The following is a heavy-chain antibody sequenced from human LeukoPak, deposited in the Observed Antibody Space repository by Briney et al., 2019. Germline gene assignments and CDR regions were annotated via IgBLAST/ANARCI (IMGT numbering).Heavy chain of an antibody. CDR1: GYTFTSYY. CDR2: INPSGGST. Sequence: ASVKVSCKASGYTFTSYYMHWVRQAPGQGLEWMGIINPSGGSTNYAQKFQGRVTMTRDTSTNTVYMELSSLKSDDTAVYYCARGSYSGYDEDYYYYMDVWGKGTTVTVSS. CDR3: ARGSYSGYDEDYYYYMDV. D-gene: IGHD5-12*01. V-gene: IGHV1-46*01. J-gene: IGHJ6*03.